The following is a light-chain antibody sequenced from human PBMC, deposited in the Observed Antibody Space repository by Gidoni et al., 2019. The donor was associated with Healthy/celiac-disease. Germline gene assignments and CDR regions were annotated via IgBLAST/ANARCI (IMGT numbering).Light chain of an antibody. CDR1: QGISSY. J-gene: IGKJ3*01. Sequence: DIQLTQSPSFLSASVGDRVTITCRASQGISSYLAWYQQKPGKDPKLLIYAASTLQSGVPSRFSDSGSGTEFTLTISSLQPEDFATYYCQQLNSYPTAFGPGTKVDIK. CDR2: AAS. V-gene: IGKV1-9*01. CDR3: QQLNSYPTA.